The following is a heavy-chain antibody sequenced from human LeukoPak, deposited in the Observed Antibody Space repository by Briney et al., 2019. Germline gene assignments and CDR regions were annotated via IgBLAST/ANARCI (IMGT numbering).Heavy chain of an antibody. CDR3: ANHRGQYFDY. D-gene: IGHD5-12*01. V-gene: IGHV3-23*01. CDR1: GFTFSSYD. CDR2: INDRGSST. J-gene: IGHJ4*02. Sequence: PGGSLRLSCAASGFTFSSYDMRWVRQAPGKGLEWVSAINDRGSSTNYADYVKGRFTISRHNSKNTLYLQMNSLRAEDTARDYCANHRGQYFDYWGQGTLVTVSS.